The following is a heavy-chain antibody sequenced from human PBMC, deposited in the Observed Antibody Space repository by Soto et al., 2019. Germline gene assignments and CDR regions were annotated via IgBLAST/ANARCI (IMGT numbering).Heavy chain of an antibody. V-gene: IGHV4-30-4*01. J-gene: IGHJ4*02. CDR3: ARIYWLRDSSGYHHPFDY. D-gene: IGHD3-22*01. Sequence: SETLSLSCTVASGSMDSRDHYRSWIRHSPWSVLEWIGHFYHSGSTYYNPSLRSRASISNDLSKNQFFLELSSVTGADTAVYLCARIYWLRDSSGYHHPFDYWGQGTLVTVSS. CDR2: FYHSGST. CDR1: SGSMDSRDHY.